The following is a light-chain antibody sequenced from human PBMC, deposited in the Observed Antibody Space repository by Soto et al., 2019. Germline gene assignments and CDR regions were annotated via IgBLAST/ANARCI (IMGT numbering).Light chain of an antibody. J-gene: IGKJ4*01. CDR2: DAS. Sequence: DIQMTQSPSTLSASVGDRVTITCRASQSISSWLAWYQQKPGKAPKLLILDASSLESGVPPRFSGSGSGTEFTLTISSLQPDDAATYYCQQYNSYPLTFGGGTKVEI. CDR3: QQYNSYPLT. CDR1: QSISSW. V-gene: IGKV1-5*01.